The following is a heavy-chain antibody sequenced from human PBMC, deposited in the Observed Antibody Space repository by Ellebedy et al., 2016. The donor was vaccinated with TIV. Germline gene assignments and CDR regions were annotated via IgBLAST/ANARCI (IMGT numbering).Heavy chain of an antibody. D-gene: IGHD1-26*01. Sequence: GESLKISCKGSGYSFISYWIGWVRQMPGKGLEWMGIIYPGESDTRYSPYFQGHVTISADKAIPTAYLQWSSLKAAENAMYYCASRRGGNYRDALDIWGQGTMVTVSS. V-gene: IGHV5-51*01. CDR2: IYPGESDT. CDR1: GYSFISYW. J-gene: IGHJ3*02. CDR3: ASRRGGNYRDALDI.